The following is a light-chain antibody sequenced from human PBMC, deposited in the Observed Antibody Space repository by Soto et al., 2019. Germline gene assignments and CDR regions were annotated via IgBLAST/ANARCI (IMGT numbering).Light chain of an antibody. CDR2: DAS. Sequence: EIVLTQSPATLSLSPGERATLSCRASQSVSSYLAWYQQKPGQAPRLLIYDASNRATGIPARFSGSGSGTDFTLTIISLEPEDFAVYYCQRRSNWYTFGQGTKLEIK. CDR3: QRRSNWYT. CDR1: QSVSSY. V-gene: IGKV3-11*01. J-gene: IGKJ2*01.